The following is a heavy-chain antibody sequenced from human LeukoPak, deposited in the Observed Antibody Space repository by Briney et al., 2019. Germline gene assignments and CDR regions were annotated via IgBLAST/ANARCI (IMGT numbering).Heavy chain of an antibody. D-gene: IGHD1-26*01. J-gene: IGHJ4*02. Sequence: GRSLRLSCAASGATFDDCGMSWVRQAPGKGREWDAGINWVGVSTGYADSVKGRFTISRDNAKNALYLQMSSLRVEDTALYYCARGAVGGMTPFDYWGQGTLVTVSS. V-gene: IGHV3-20*04. CDR1: GATFDDCG. CDR3: ARGAVGGMTPFDY. CDR2: INWVGVST.